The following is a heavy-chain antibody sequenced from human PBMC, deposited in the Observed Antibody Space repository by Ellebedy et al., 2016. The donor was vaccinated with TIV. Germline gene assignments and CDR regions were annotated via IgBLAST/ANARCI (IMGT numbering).Heavy chain of an antibody. V-gene: IGHV1-3*01. CDR3: ARERYSRVELDY. CDR1: GYTFTSYA. D-gene: IGHD6-13*01. CDR2: INAGNDNT. Sequence: AASVKVSCKASGYTFTSYAMHWVRQAPGQRLEWMGWINAGNDNTKYSQKFQGRVTITRDTSASTAYMELSSLRSEDTAVYYCARERYSRVELDYWGQGTLVTVSS. J-gene: IGHJ4*02.